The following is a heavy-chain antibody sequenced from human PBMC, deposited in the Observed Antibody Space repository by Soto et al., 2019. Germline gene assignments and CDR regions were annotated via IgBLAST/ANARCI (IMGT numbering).Heavy chain of an antibody. V-gene: IGHV4-31*03. CDR1: GGSISSGGYC. CDR3: ARAGSENYYYGMDV. Sequence: PSETLSLTCTVSGGSISSGGYCWICMREDPGKGLEWIGYIYYSGSTYYNPSLKSRVTISVDTSKNQFSLKLSSVTAADTAVYYCARAGSENYYYGMDVWGQGTTVTVSS. CDR2: IYYSGST. J-gene: IGHJ6*02.